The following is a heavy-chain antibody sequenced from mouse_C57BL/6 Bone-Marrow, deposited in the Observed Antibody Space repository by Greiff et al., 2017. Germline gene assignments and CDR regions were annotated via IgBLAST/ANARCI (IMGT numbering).Heavy chain of an antibody. J-gene: IGHJ2*01. CDR3: TPYYYGSSRDY. CDR2: IDPENGDT. CDR1: GFNIKDDY. D-gene: IGHD1-1*01. V-gene: IGHV14-4*01. Sequence: VHVKQSGAELVRPGASVKLSCTASGFNIKDDYMHWVKQRPEQGLEWIGWIDPENGDTEYASKFQGKATITADTSSNTAYLQLSSLTSEDTAVYYCTPYYYGSSRDYWGQGTTLTVSS.